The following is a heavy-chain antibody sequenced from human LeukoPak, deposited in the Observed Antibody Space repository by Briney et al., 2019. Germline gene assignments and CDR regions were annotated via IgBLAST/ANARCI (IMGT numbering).Heavy chain of an antibody. CDR2: ISSSGSTI. CDR3: AREPVPDYYYYYGMDV. J-gene: IGHJ6*02. Sequence: PGGSLRLSCAASGFTFSSYEMNWVRQAPGKGLEWVSYISSSGSTIYYADSVKGRFTISRDNAKNSLYPQMNSLRAEDTAVYYCAREPVPDYYYYYGMDVWGQGTTVTVSS. D-gene: IGHD1-1*01. V-gene: IGHV3-48*03. CDR1: GFTFSSYE.